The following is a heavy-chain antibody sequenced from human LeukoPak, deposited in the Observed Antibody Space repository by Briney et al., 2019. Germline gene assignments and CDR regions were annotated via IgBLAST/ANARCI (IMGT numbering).Heavy chain of an antibody. J-gene: IGHJ4*02. CDR1: GFTFSSYS. V-gene: IGHV3-21*04. CDR2: ISSSSGYI. CDR3: ARGSPGYSSGWFYFAY. D-gene: IGHD6-19*01. Sequence: GGSLRLSCAASGFTFSSYSMNWVRPAPGKGLEWVSSISSSSGYIYYADSVKGRFSISRDNAKNSLYLQMNSLRAEDTALYYCARGSPGYSSGWFYFAYWGQGTLVTVSS.